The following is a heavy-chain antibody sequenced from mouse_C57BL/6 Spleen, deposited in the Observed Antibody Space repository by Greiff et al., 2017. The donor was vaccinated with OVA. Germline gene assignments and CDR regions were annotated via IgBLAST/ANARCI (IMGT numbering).Heavy chain of an antibody. CDR3: ARGRERAY. Sequence: QVQLQQPGAELVKPGASVKLSCKASGYTFTSYWMQWVKQRPGQGLAWIGEIDPSDSYTNYNQKFKGKATLTEDTSSSTAYMQLSSLTSEDSAVYYCARGRERAYWGQGTLVTVSA. V-gene: IGHV1-50*01. CDR1: GYTFTSYW. CDR2: IDPSDSYT. J-gene: IGHJ3*01.